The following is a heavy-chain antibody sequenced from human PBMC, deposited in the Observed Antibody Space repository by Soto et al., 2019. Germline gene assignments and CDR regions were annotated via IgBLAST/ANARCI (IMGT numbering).Heavy chain of an antibody. CDR3: ASLYYGSGNAFDI. J-gene: IGHJ3*02. CDR2: INPNSGGT. D-gene: IGHD3-10*01. CDR1: GYTFTGYY. V-gene: IGHV1-2*04. Sequence: GASVKVSCKASGYTFTGYYMHWVRQAPGQGLEWMGWINPNSGGTNYAQKFQGWVTMTRDTSISTAYVELSRLRSDDTAVYYCASLYYGSGNAFDIWGQGTMVTVSS.